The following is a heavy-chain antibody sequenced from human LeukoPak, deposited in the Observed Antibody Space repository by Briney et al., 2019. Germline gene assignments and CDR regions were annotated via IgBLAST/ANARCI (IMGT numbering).Heavy chain of an antibody. D-gene: IGHD2-21*01. V-gene: IGHV3-30*04. CDR1: GFTFSSYA. J-gene: IGHJ4*02. CDR3: ARARGED. Sequence: GGSLRLSCAASGFTFSSYAMHWVRQAPGKGLEWVAVISYDGSNKYYADSVKGRFTISRDNSKNTLYLQMNSLRAEDTAVYYCARARGEDWGQGTLVTVSS. CDR2: ISYDGSNK.